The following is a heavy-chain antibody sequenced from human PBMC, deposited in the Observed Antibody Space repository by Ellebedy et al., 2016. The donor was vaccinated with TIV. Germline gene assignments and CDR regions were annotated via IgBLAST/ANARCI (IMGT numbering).Heavy chain of an antibody. Sequence: GESLKISCAGSGFTVSRSYMSWVRQAPGKGLEWVAVIWYDGSNKYYADSVKGRFTISRDNSKNTLYLQMNSLRAEDTAVYYCARPLPAASLFDYWGQGTLVTVSS. J-gene: IGHJ4*02. CDR2: IWYDGSNK. CDR3: ARPLPAASLFDY. V-gene: IGHV3-33*08. D-gene: IGHD2-2*01. CDR1: GFTVSRSY.